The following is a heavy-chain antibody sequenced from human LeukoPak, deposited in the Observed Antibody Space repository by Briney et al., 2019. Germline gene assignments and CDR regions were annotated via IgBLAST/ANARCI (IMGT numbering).Heavy chain of an antibody. CDR3: ARQFGDY. Sequence: GGSLRLSCAASGFTVSSTYVSWVRQAPGKGLEWVSVICSGGNTYYADSVKGRFTISRDNSKNTLYLQMNSLRVEDTAVYYCARQFGDYWGQGTLVTVSS. CDR2: ICSGGNT. J-gene: IGHJ4*02. V-gene: IGHV3-53*01. D-gene: IGHD3-10*01. CDR1: GFTVSSTY.